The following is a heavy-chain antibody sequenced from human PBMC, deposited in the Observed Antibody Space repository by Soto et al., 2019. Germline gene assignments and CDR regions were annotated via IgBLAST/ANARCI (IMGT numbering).Heavy chain of an antibody. D-gene: IGHD3-22*01. V-gene: IGHV1-18*04. J-gene: IGHJ4*02. CDR1: GYPFTSYG. Sequence: XSVKVSCTASGYPFTSYGISWVRQSPGQGLEWMGWISAYNGNTNYAQELQGRVTMTTDTSTSTAYMELRSLRSDDTAVYYCARAIRSYDSSGYPDYWGQGTLVTVSS. CDR3: ARAIRSYDSSGYPDY. CDR2: ISAYNGNT.